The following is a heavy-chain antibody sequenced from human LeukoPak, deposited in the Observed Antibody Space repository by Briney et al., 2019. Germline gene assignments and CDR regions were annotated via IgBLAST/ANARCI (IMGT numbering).Heavy chain of an antibody. CDR3: ARALTPLDIVVVPAASPGGMDV. V-gene: IGHV4-34*01. J-gene: IGHJ6*02. CDR2: INHSGST. CDR1: GGSFSGYY. Sequence: SGTLSLTCAVYGGSFSGYYWSWIRQPPGKGLEWIGEINHSGSTNYNPSLKSRVTISVDTSKNQFSLKLSSVTAADTAVYYCARALTPLDIVVVPAASPGGMDVWGQGTTVTVSS. D-gene: IGHD2-2*01.